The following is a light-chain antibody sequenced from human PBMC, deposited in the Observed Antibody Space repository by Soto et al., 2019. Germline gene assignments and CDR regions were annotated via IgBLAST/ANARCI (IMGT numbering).Light chain of an antibody. CDR2: AAS. CDR1: PTIYSN. V-gene: IGKV1-39*01. J-gene: IGKJ5*01. Sequence: PVTQSPSSLSASVGDRVTITCRASPTIYSNLNWYQQKPGKAPNLLIYAASSLESGVPARFSGSGSGTHFTLTITGLQPEDFATYYCQQTYSSLPITFGQGTRLEIK. CDR3: QQTYSSLPIT.